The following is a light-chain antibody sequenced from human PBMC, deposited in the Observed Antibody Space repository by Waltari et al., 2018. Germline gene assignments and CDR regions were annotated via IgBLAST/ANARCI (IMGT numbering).Light chain of an antibody. J-gene: IGKJ2*02. CDR1: QSVLYSSNNKNY. CDR3: QQYYSPGT. CDR2: WAS. V-gene: IGKV4-1*01. Sequence: EIVMTQSPDSLAVSLGERATINCKSSQSVLYSSNNKNYLAWYQQKPGQPPKLLIYWASTRESGVPDRFSGSGSGTDFTLTISSLQAEDVAVYYCQQYYSPGTFGQGTKLEIK.